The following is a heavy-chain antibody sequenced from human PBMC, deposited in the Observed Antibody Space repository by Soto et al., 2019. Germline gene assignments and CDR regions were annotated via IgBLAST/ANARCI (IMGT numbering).Heavy chain of an antibody. V-gene: IGHV3-33*01. CDR2: IWYDGSNK. D-gene: IGHD4-17*01. CDR3: ARDGGDYVSYYYMDV. J-gene: IGHJ6*03. Sequence: GGSLRLSCAASGFTFSSYGMHWVRQAPGKGLEWVAVIWYDGSNKYYADSVKGRFTISRDNSKNTLYLQMNSLRAEDTAVYYCARDGGDYVSYYYMDVWGKGTTVTVSS. CDR1: GFTFSSYG.